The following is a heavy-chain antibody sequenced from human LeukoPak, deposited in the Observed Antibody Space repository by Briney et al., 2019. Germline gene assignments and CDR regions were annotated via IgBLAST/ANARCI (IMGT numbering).Heavy chain of an antibody. Sequence: ASVKVSCKASGYTFTGYYMHWVRQAPGQGLEWMGRINPNSGGTNYAQKFQGRVTMTRDTSISTAYMELSRLRSDDTAVYYCARVSYSSSFPMDVWGKGTTVTVSS. CDR1: GYTFTGYY. J-gene: IGHJ6*03. CDR2: INPNSGGT. D-gene: IGHD6-13*01. CDR3: ARVSYSSSFPMDV. V-gene: IGHV1-2*06.